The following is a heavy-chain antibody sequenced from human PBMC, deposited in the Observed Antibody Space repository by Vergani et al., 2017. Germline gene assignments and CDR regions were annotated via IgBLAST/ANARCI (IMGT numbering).Heavy chain of an antibody. Sequence: EVQLLESGGGLVQPGGSLRLSCAASGFTFSSYAMSWVRQAPGKGLEWVSAISGSGGSTYYADSVKGRFTIPRDNSKNTLYLQMNSLRAEDTAVYYCAKRAGYSGYDPRYYFDYWGQGTLVTVSS. D-gene: IGHD5-12*01. CDR1: GFTFSSYA. V-gene: IGHV3-23*01. CDR2: ISGSGGST. J-gene: IGHJ4*02. CDR3: AKRAGYSGYDPRYYFDY.